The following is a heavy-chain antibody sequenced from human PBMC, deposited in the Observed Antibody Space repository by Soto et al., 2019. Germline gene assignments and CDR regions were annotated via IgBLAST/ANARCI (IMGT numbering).Heavy chain of an antibody. CDR2: IYEGETT. Sequence: QLQLQESGPGLVKPSETLSLTCAVSGASISRTGFHWGWIRQPPGQGLEWIGSIYEGETTFYNSSLKSRATISADTSKNHFSLKLSSVTAADTAVYYCARRGSGHTFDYWGQGTLVTVSS. J-gene: IGHJ4*02. V-gene: IGHV4-39*01. D-gene: IGHD3-10*01. CDR1: GASISRTGFH. CDR3: ARRGSGHTFDY.